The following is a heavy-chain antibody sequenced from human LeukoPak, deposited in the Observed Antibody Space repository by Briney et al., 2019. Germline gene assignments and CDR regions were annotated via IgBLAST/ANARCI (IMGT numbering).Heavy chain of an antibody. D-gene: IGHD5-12*01. CDR1: GFTFSSYW. Sequence: GGSLRLSCAASGFTFSSYWMHWVRQAPGKGLVWVSRINSDGSSKTSADSVKGRFTISRDNARNTLYLQMNSLRAEDTAVYYCAKGGATDIDYWGQGTLVTVSS. CDR3: AKGGATDIDY. J-gene: IGHJ4*02. V-gene: IGHV3-74*01. CDR2: INSDGSSK.